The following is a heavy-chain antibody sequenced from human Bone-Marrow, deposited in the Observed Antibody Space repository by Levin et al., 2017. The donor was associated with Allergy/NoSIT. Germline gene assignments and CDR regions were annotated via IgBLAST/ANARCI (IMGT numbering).Heavy chain of an antibody. CDR2: ISTYNGHT. J-gene: IGHJ5*02. CDR3: ARDRKADMSPPDVSWFDP. CDR1: GYTFSNYG. V-gene: IGHV1-18*01. Sequence: MTGGSLRLSCKASGYTFSNYGVSWVRQAPGQGFEWMAWISTYNGHTNYAQKFQGRVTLTTDTSTKTVYMELRSLRSDDTAVYYCARDRKADMSPPDVSWFDPWGQGTLVTVSS. D-gene: IGHD1-14*01.